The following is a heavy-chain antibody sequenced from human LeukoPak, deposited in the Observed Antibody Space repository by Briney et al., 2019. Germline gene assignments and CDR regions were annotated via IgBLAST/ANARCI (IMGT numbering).Heavy chain of an antibody. D-gene: IGHD2-15*01. CDR2: TYYSGST. CDR3: ARHRGYCSGSRCYSVWFDP. V-gene: IGHV4-31*03. CDR1: GTSISRSGYY. Sequence: PSQTLSLTCTVSGTSISRSGYYWSWIRQHPGKGLECIGFTYYSGSTHYNPSLESRVTISVDTSKNQLSLKLNSVTAADTAVYYCARHRGYCSGSRCYSVWFDPWGQGTLVTVSS. J-gene: IGHJ5*02.